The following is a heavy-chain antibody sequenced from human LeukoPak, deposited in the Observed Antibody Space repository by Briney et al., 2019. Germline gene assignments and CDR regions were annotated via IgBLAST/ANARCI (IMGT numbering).Heavy chain of an antibody. Sequence: ASVKVSCKASGYTFAAYFIHWVRQAPGQGLEWMGRINPNGGDTNYAQRFQGRVSMTGDTSSSTASMELSSLRSDDTAMYYCARVGFTSSWSNLDYWGQGTLVTVSS. V-gene: IGHV1-2*06. CDR1: GYTFAAYF. CDR2: INPNGGDT. CDR3: ARVGFTSSWSNLDY. D-gene: IGHD6-13*01. J-gene: IGHJ4*02.